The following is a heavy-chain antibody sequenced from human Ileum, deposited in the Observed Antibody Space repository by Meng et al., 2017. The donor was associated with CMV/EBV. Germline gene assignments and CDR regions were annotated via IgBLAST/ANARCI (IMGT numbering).Heavy chain of an antibody. Sequence: QVHLPESGPGLVKPSETLSLTCPVSGGSISNYYWNWIRQPAGKGLEWIGRIYSSGSTKYNPSLKSRVTMSVDTSQNQFSLKLNSVTAADTAVYYCARDREWGCTSSSCQTNWFDPWGQGTLVTVSS. J-gene: IGHJ5*02. CDR1: GGSISNYY. D-gene: IGHD2-2*01. V-gene: IGHV4-4*07. CDR3: ARDREWGCTSSSCQTNWFDP. CDR2: IYSSGST.